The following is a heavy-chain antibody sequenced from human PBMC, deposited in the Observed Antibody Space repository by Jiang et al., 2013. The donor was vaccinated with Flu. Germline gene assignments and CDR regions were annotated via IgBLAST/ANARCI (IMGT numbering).Heavy chain of an antibody. V-gene: IGHV3-30*18. J-gene: IGHJ4*02. CDR1: GFTFSNHG. D-gene: IGHD3-3*01. CDR3: VKGLNFWSGYLH. CDR2: ISYDGSNK. Sequence: VQLLESGGGVVQPGRSLRLSCAVSGFTFSNHGMHWVRQAPGKGLEWVAVISYDGSNKYYADSVKGRFTISRDNSKNTLYLQMNSLRAEDTAVYYCVKGLNFWSGYLHWGQGTLVTVSS.